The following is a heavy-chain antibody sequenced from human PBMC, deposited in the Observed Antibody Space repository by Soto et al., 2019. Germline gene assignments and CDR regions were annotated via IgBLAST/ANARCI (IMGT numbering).Heavy chain of an antibody. CDR2: IITIFGKA. CDR1: GVTFISSS. Sequence: ASVEVSCDASGVTFISSSMSWCLLAVGQGGEWMGGIITIFGKANYEQKFQGRVTITADKSTSTAYMELSSLRSEDTAVYYCAREPSGYSGLINQQGFDYWGQGTLV. D-gene: IGHD5-12*01. J-gene: IGHJ4*02. CDR3: AREPSGYSGLINQQGFDY. V-gene: IGHV1-69*06.